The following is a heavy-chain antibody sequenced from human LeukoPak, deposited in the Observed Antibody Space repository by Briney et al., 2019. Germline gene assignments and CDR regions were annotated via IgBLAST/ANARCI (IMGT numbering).Heavy chain of an antibody. CDR3: ARGGIVVVPAAIFDY. V-gene: IGHV3-30*02. J-gene: IGHJ4*02. Sequence: PGGSRRLSCAGSGFTFSSRGMHWVRQAPGKGLEWVALIWYDGSNKYYADSVKGRFTISRDNSKNTLYLQMNSLRAEDTAVYYCARGGIVVVPAAIFDYWGQGTLVTVSS. CDR2: IWYDGSNK. CDR1: GFTFSSRG. D-gene: IGHD2-2*01.